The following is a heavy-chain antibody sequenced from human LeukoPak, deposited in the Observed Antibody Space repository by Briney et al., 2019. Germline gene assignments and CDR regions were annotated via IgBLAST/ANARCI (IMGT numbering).Heavy chain of an antibody. Sequence: SETLSLTYTVSGGSISSSSYYWGWIRQPPGKGLEWIGSIYYSGSTYYNPSLKSRVTISVDTSKNQFSLKLSSVTAADTAVYYCARGIAVAAFSVYAFDIWGQGTMVTVSS. CDR1: GGSISSSSYY. D-gene: IGHD6-19*01. J-gene: IGHJ3*02. CDR2: IYYSGST. V-gene: IGHV4-39*07. CDR3: ARGIAVAAFSVYAFDI.